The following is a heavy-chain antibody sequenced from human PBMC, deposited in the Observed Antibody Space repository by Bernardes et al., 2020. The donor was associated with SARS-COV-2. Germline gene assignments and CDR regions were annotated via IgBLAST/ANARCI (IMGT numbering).Heavy chain of an antibody. Sequence: GGSLRLSCEASGFIFSNYWMSWVRQAPGRGLEWVANIMKDGGHKDYVDSVKGRFTISRDNAKNLLYLQMNSLRPDDTAVYFCSRDPDFGANDYWGQGTLVTVSS. CDR2: IMKDGGHK. D-gene: IGHD3-16*01. J-gene: IGHJ4*02. V-gene: IGHV3-7*01. CDR3: SRDPDFGANDY. CDR1: GFIFSNYW.